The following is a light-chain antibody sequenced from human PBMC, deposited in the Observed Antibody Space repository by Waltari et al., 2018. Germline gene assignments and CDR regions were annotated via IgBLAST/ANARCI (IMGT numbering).Light chain of an antibody. V-gene: IGLV2-14*01. Sequence: QSALTQPASVSGSPGPSSTISCTGPSSDVGGYNSVSWYQQHPGKAPKLMIYDVSNRPSGVSNRFSGSKSGNTASLTISGLQAEDEADYYCSSYTSSSTWVFGGGTKLTVL. CDR1: SSDVGGYNS. CDR3: SSYTSSSTWV. J-gene: IGLJ3*02. CDR2: DVS.